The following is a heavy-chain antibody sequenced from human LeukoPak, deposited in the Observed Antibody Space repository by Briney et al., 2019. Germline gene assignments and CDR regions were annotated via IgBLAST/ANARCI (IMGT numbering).Heavy chain of an antibody. CDR2: IIPIFGTA. V-gene: IGHV1-69*05. CDR3: AREREGSYSS. J-gene: IGHJ4*02. Sequence: SVKVSCKASGGTFSSYAISWVRQAPGQGLEWMGGIIPIFGTANYAQKFQGRVTMTRDTSTSTVYMELSSLRSEDTAVCYCAREREGSYSSWGQGTLVTVSS. D-gene: IGHD6-13*01. CDR1: GGTFSSYA.